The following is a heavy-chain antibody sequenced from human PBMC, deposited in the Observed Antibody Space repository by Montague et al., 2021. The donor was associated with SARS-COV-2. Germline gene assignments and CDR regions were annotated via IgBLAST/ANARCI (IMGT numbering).Heavy chain of an antibody. CDR2: IYTSGST. J-gene: IGHJ3*02. CDR3: ASLSWLCGAFDI. CDR1: GGSISSGSYY. Sequence: TLSLTCTVSGGSISSGSYYWSWIRQPAGKGLEWIGRIYTSGSTNYNPSLKSRVTISVDTSKNQFSLKLSSVTAADTAVYYCASLSWLCGAFDIWGQGTMVTVYS. D-gene: IGHD5-12*01. V-gene: IGHV4-61*02.